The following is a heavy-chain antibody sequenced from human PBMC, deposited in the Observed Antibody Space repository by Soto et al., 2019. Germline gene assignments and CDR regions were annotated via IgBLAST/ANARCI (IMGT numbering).Heavy chain of an antibody. CDR3: ARGFGGSYSHYSYYGMEV. Sequence: GASVKVSCKASGYTFTTYTIHWVRQAPGHGLEWMGWIDAGNGSTEYSQKFQGRVTFTRDTSASTAYMELSSLRSEDTAVFYCARGFGGSYSHYSYYGMEVWGQGTTVTVSS. V-gene: IGHV1-3*01. D-gene: IGHD1-26*01. CDR2: IDAGNGST. J-gene: IGHJ6*02. CDR1: GYTFTTYT.